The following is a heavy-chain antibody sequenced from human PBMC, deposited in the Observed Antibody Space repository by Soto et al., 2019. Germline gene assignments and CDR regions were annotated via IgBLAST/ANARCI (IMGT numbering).Heavy chain of an antibody. CDR3: AKQVTGWFNDAFDV. V-gene: IGHV3-23*01. CDR1: GFTFSSYA. CDR2: IDGTGDNT. D-gene: IGHD6-19*01. Sequence: EVQLLESGGGLVQPGGSLTLSCAASGFTFSSYAMSWLRQAPGKGLEWFSAIDGTGDNTHYADSVKGRFTFSRDNSRNTLYLQMNGLRTEDTALYYCAKQVTGWFNDAFDVWGQGTLVTVSS. J-gene: IGHJ3*01.